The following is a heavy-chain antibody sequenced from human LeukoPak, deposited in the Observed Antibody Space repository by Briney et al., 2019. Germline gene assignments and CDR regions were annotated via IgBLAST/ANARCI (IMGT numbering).Heavy chain of an antibody. CDR1: GGSISSYY. V-gene: IGHV4-59*01. D-gene: IGHD6-13*01. CDR2: IYYSGST. CDR3: ARTVLSWYKAGMDV. Sequence: NPSETLSLTCTVSGGSISSYYWSWIRQPPGKGLEWIGYIYYSGSTNYNPSLKSRVTISVDTSKNQFSLKLSSVTAADTAVYYCARTVLSWYKAGMDVWGQGTTVTVSS. J-gene: IGHJ6*02.